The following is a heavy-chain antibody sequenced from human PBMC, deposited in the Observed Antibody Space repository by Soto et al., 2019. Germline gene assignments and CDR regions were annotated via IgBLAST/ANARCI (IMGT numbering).Heavy chain of an antibody. CDR2: ISVDGRDT. CDR3: VRAPEQRPIDY. CDR1: GFTLSDYW. J-gene: IGHJ4*01. Sequence: GGSLRLSCAASGFTLSDYWMHWVRQVPGKGLLWVSRISVDGRDTTYADSVKGRFTISRDNAKNTLYLQMDSLRAEDTAVYYCVRAPEQRPIDYWGHGSQVTVSS. V-gene: IGHV3-74*03. D-gene: IGHD6-19*01.